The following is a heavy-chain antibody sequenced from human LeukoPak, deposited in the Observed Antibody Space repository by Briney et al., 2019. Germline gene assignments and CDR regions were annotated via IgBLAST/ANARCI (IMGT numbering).Heavy chain of an antibody. J-gene: IGHJ4*02. CDR1: GGSISSYY. CDR3: ARVSSSSWSCSDY. CDR2: IYYSGST. V-gene: IGHV4-59*01. Sequence: SETLSLTCTVSGGSISSYYRNWIRQPPGKGLEWIGYIYYSGSTNYNPSLRSRVTMSVDTSKNHFSLKLSSVTAADTALYYCARVSSSSWSCSDYWGQGTLVTVSS. D-gene: IGHD6-13*01.